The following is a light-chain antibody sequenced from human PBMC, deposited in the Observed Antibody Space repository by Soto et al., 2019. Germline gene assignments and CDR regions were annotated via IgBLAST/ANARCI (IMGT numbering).Light chain of an antibody. J-gene: IGKJ2*01. CDR3: QQYNTYTYT. CDR1: QSITTW. Sequence: DIQMTQSPSTLSASVGDRVTITCRASQSITTWLAWYQQKPGKAPKLLIYDASSLESWVPSRFSGSGSGTECTLTISGLRPDDFATYYCQQYNTYTYTFGQGTKLEIK. CDR2: DAS. V-gene: IGKV1-5*01.